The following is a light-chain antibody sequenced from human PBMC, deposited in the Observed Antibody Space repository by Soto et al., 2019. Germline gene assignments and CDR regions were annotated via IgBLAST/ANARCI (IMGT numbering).Light chain of an antibody. CDR3: SSYTSTSTLYV. V-gene: IGLV2-14*03. J-gene: IGLJ1*01. CDR2: DVS. CDR1: SSDIGGYNY. Sequence: QSVLTQPASVSGSPGQSITISCTGTSSDIGGYNYVSWYQQLPGKVPKLIIYDVSNRPSGVSDRFSGSKSGNAACLTISGLQAEDEADYYCSSYTSTSTLYVFGTGTKLTVL.